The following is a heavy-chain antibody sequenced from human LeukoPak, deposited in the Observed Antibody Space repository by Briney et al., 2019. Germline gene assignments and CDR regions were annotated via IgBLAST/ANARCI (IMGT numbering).Heavy chain of an antibody. V-gene: IGHV4-59*02. CDR2: IYYTGSS. CDR1: GGSVSDYY. CDR3: ARDSPVGGGGPVATIFIAAFDI. Sequence: SETLSLTCTVSGGSVSDYYWSWIRQSPGKGLEWIGYIYYTGSSSYNPSLRSRVTISADTSKNQFSLKLSSVTAADTAVYYCARDSPVGGGGPVATIFIAAFDIWGQGTMVTVSS. J-gene: IGHJ3*02. D-gene: IGHD5-12*01.